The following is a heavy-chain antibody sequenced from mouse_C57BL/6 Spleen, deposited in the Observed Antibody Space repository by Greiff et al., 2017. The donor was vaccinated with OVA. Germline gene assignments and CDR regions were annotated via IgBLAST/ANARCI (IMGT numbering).Heavy chain of an antibody. J-gene: IGHJ1*03. Sequence: QVQLQQSGAELVKPGASVKLSCKASGYTFTSYWMHWVKQRPGQGLEWIGMIHPNSGSTNYNEKFKSKATLTVDKSSSTAYMQLSSLTSEDSAVYYCASLYDGYYGWYFDVWGTGTTVTVSS. CDR1: GYTFTSYW. CDR3: ASLYDGYYGWYFDV. D-gene: IGHD2-3*01. CDR2: IHPNSGST. V-gene: IGHV1-64*01.